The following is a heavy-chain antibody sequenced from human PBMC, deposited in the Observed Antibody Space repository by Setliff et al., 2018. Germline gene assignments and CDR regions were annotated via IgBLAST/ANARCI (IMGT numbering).Heavy chain of an antibody. Sequence: PGGSLRLSCAASGFTFSTYAMSWVRQAPGKGLEWVSTIYSGDRNTFYTDSVKGRFTIFRDGSKNTLFLHMTSLRAEDAAVYYCAKPQVELRWGFESWGQGTPGHRLL. D-gene: IGHD1-7*01. V-gene: IGHV3-23*03. CDR3: AKPQVELRWGFES. CDR1: GFTFSTYA. CDR2: IYSGDRNT. J-gene: IGHJ4*02.